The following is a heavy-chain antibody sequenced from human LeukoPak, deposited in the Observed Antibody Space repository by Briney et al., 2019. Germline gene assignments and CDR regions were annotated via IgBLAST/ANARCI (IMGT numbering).Heavy chain of an antibody. J-gene: IGHJ4*02. CDR2: IYSDSRT. CDR3: AKARSSWAGYFDC. V-gene: IGHV3-53*01. Sequence: GGSLRLSCAASGFTVSSNYMSWVRQAPGKGLEWVSVIYSDSRTYYADSVKGRFTISRDNSKNTLYLETNSLRAEDTAVYYCAKARSSWAGYFDCWGQGALVTVSS. D-gene: IGHD2-15*01. CDR1: GFTVSSNY.